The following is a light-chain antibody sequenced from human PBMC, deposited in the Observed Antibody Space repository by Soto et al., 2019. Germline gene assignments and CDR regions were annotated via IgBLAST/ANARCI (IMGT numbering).Light chain of an antibody. CDR2: LNSDGSH. CDR3: QTWVTGMGV. Sequence: QAVVTQSPSASASLGASVKLTCTLSSGHSSYAIAWHQQQPEKGPRYLMKLNSDGSHSKGDGIPDRCSGSSSGAERYLTISSLQSEDEADYYCQTWVTGMGVFGGGTKLTVL. CDR1: SGHSSYA. J-gene: IGLJ2*01. V-gene: IGLV4-69*01.